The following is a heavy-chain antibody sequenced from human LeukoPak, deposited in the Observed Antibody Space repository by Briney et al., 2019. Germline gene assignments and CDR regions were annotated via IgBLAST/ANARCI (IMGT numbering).Heavy chain of an antibody. Sequence: GGSLRLSCAASGFTFSSYAMTWVREAPGKGLEWVATITQGGSDKFYVDSVKGRFTISGDNAKNSLYLQMNSPRAEDTAVYYCARDPFELWGQGTLVTVSS. D-gene: IGHD1-26*01. CDR3: ARDPFEL. V-gene: IGHV3-7*01. CDR1: GFTFSSYA. CDR2: ITQGGSDK. J-gene: IGHJ4*02.